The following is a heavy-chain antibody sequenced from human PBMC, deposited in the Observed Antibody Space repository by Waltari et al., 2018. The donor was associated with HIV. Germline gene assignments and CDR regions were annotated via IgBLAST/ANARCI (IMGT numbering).Heavy chain of an antibody. Sequence: VAESGGTSIPPGGSLTLSCVADDFFVSSTYMTWVRQAPGKSLEWLAVIYPGGDTYYEDSVKGRFSLSRDNSRNTVFLQINNLVFDDTALYFCARGIRYLGPWGRGTRVTVSS. J-gene: IGHJ5*02. CDR3: ARGIRYLGP. D-gene: IGHD3-9*01. CDR2: IYPGGDT. V-gene: IGHV3-53*05. CDR1: DFFVSSTY.